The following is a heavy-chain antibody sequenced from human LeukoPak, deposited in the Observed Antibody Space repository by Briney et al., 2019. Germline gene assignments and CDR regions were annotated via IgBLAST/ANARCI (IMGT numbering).Heavy chain of an antibody. Sequence: GGSLRLSCTASGFTFDTYNFNWLRQAPGKALEWVATIRSYSSYIHYADSVKGRFTISRDDAKKSMFLVMNSLRVEDTAVYFCARYSEVYYYVDVWGTGTTVTVSS. J-gene: IGHJ6*03. V-gene: IGHV3-21*01. CDR3: ARYSEVYYYVDV. CDR1: GFTFDTYN. D-gene: IGHD2-15*01. CDR2: IRSYSSYI.